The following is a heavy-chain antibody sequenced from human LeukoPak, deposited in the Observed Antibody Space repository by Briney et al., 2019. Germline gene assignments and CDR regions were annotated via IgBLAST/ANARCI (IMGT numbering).Heavy chain of an antibody. CDR3: ARDRGSRDAFDI. D-gene: IGHD1-26*01. V-gene: IGHV4-39*07. CDR2: MYYSGGS. Sequence: PSETLSLTCTVSGGSISSSSNYWGWVRQPPGKGLEWIGSMYYSGGSYHNPSLKSRVTISVDTSKNQFSLKVSSVTAADTAVYYCARDRGSRDAFDIWGQGTIVTVSS. CDR1: GGSISSSSNY. J-gene: IGHJ3*02.